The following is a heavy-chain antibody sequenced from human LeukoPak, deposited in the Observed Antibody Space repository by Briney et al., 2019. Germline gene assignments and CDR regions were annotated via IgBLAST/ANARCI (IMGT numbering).Heavy chain of an antibody. CDR2: IYYSGST. CDR3: AVPPAGLDYYYYMDV. CDR1: GGSISSSSYY. Sequence: PSETLSLTCTVSGGSISSSSYYWGWIRQPPGKGLEWIGSIYYSGSTYYNPSLKSRVTISVDTSKNQFSLKLSSVTAADTAVYYCAVPPAGLDYYYYMDVWGKGTTVTVSS. V-gene: IGHV4-39*07. D-gene: IGHD6-19*01. J-gene: IGHJ6*03.